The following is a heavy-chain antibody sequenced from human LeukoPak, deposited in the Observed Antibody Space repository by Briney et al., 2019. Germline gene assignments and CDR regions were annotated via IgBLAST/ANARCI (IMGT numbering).Heavy chain of an antibody. CDR3: ARVSDVILNWYFDL. D-gene: IGHD2-8*01. J-gene: IGHJ2*01. CDR2: IYYSGST. V-gene: IGHV4-59*01. Sequence: PSETLSLTCTVSGDSLSNNYWSWIRQPPGKGLEWIGHIYYSGSTSYNPSLKSRVTISVDTSKNQFSLKLSSVTAADTAVYYCARVSDVILNWYFDLWGRGTLVTVSS. CDR1: GDSLSNNY.